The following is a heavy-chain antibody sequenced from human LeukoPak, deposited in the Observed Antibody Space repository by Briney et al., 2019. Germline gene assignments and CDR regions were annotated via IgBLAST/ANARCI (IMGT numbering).Heavy chain of an antibody. CDR1: DDSISSYY. V-gene: IGHV4-59*01. J-gene: IGHJ5*02. CDR2: IYSSGST. Sequence: SETLSLTCTVSDDSISSYYWSWIRQPPGKGLEWIGYIYSSGSTNYNPSLTSRVTMSVDTSKNQFSLKLNSVTAADTAVYYCARSRDSSGYRNNWFDPWGQGTLVTVSS. CDR3: ARSRDSSGYRNNWFDP. D-gene: IGHD3-22*01.